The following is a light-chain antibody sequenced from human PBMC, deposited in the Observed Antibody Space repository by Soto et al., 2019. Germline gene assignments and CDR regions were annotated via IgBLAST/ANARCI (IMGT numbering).Light chain of an antibody. Sequence: DIQMTQSPSTLSASVGDRVTITCRASQSINDWLAWFQQRPGKAPKLLIYKASSLESGVPSRFSGSGSGTEFTLTISSLQPDDFATYYCQQYNTYPWKFGQGTKVEIK. J-gene: IGKJ1*01. CDR3: QQYNTYPWK. CDR1: QSINDW. V-gene: IGKV1-5*03. CDR2: KAS.